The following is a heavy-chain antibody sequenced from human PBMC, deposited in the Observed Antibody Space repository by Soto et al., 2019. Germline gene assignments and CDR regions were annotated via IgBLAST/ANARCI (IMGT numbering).Heavy chain of an antibody. Sequence: QVQLVQSGAEVKKPGSSVKVSCKASGGTFSSYAFSWVRQAPGQGLEWMGGIIPIFGTANYAQKFQGRVTITADESTSTAYMELSSLRSEDTAVYYCARAATVDYYYYYGMDVWGQGTTVTVSS. CDR1: GGTFSSYA. CDR2: IIPIFGTA. D-gene: IGHD4-17*01. V-gene: IGHV1-69*01. J-gene: IGHJ6*02. CDR3: ARAATVDYYYYYGMDV.